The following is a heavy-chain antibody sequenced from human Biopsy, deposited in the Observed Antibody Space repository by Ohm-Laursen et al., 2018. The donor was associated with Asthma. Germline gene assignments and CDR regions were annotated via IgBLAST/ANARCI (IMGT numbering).Heavy chain of an antibody. D-gene: IGHD3-10*01. CDR2: ISVYNGNT. CDR1: GCTFSSAG. Sequence: ASVKVSCKTSGCTFSSAGITWVRQAPGQGLEWMGWISVYNGNTKVAQKLQDRVTMITDTSTSTAYMELRSLRSGDTAVYFCARAVDYSHYYGIDVWGQGTTVTAS. J-gene: IGHJ6*02. V-gene: IGHV1-18*01. CDR3: ARAVDYSHYYGIDV.